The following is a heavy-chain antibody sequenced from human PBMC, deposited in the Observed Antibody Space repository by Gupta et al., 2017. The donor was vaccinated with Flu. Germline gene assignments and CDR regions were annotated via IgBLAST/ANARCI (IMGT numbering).Heavy chain of an antibody. CDR1: GFTFGCYG. CDR2: IWCEGSIE. D-gene: IGHD2-2*01. CDR3: VSVCSSTSCAPGGTLDV. J-gene: IGHJ6*04. V-gene: IGHV3-33*01. Sequence: QVPLVESGGAVVQPGRSLRLSCAASGFTFGCYGMHWVRPAPRKGPGWVEVIWCEGSIEYDVDSVTGRFTIYRDNSKNTLHLELKLLIAEDTAVYYGVSVCSSTSCAPGGTLDVWGKGTTVTVSS.